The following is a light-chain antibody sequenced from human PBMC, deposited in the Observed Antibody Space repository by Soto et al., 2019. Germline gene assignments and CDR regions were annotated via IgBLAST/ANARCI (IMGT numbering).Light chain of an antibody. CDR2: GAS. CDR3: QQYGSSPRT. CDR1: QSVSSSY. V-gene: IGKV3-20*01. J-gene: IGKJ1*01. Sequence: EIVLTQSPGTLSLSPGEGATLSCRASQSVSSSYLAWYQQKPGQAPGLLIYGASSRATGIPDRFSGSGSGTDFTLTISRLEPEDFAVYYCQQYGSSPRTFGQGTKV.